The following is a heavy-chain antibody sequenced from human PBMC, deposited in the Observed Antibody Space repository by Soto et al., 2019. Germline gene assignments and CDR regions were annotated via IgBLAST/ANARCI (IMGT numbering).Heavy chain of an antibody. Sequence: SETLSLTCAVSGGTISIYYWSWIRQPPGKGLEWIGYIYYSGSTNYNPSLKSRVTISVDTSKNQFSLKLSSVTAADTAVYYCARRYGDYFDYWGQGTLVTVSS. J-gene: IGHJ4*02. V-gene: IGHV4-59*08. D-gene: IGHD4-17*01. CDR1: GGTISIYY. CDR2: IYYSGST. CDR3: ARRYGDYFDY.